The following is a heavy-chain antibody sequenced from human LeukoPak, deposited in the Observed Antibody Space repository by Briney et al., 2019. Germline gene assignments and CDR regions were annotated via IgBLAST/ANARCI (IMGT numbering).Heavy chain of an antibody. CDR1: GYTFTAYY. D-gene: IGHD3-22*01. J-gene: IGHJ4*02. CDR2: INPTTRGT. Sequence: ASVKVSCKASGYTFTAYYIHWVRQAPGQGLEWMRWINPTTRGTNYAQKFQGRVTMTGDTSISTVYMELSRLTSDDTAVYYCAGLYYDINHSFDYWGQGTLVTVSS. CDR3: AGLYYDINHSFDY. V-gene: IGHV1-2*02.